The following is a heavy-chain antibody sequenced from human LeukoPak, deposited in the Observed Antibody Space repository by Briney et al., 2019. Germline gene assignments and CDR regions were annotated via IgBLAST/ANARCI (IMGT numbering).Heavy chain of an antibody. D-gene: IGHD3-22*01. CDR2: IWYDGSNK. CDR1: GFTFSSYG. V-gene: IGHV3-33*01. CDR3: ARDGWYYDSSGYYRQGLFDY. Sequence: GGSLRLSCAASGFTFSSYGMHWVRQAPGKGLEWVAVIWYDGSNKYYADSVKGRFTISRDNSKNTLYLQMNSLRAEDTAVYYCARDGWYYDSSGYYRQGLFDYWGQGTLVTVSS. J-gene: IGHJ4*02.